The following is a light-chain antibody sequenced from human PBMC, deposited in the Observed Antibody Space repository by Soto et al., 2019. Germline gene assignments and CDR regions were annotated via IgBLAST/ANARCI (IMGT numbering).Light chain of an antibody. Sequence: QLVLTQPPSASGSPGQSVTISCTGTSSDVGGYNYVSWYQQHPGKAPKFMIYEVSKRPSGVPDRFSGSKSGNTASLTVSGLQAEDEADYYCSSYAGSNPVVFGGGTKLTVL. J-gene: IGLJ2*01. CDR3: SSYAGSNPVV. CDR2: EVS. CDR1: SSDVGGYNY. V-gene: IGLV2-8*01.